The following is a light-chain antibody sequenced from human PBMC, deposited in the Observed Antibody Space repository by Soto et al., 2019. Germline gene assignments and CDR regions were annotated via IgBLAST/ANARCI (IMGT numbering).Light chain of an antibody. CDR1: SSDVGAYNY. V-gene: IGLV2-14*01. Sequence: QSVLTQPASVSGSPGQSITISCTGTSSDVGAYNYVSWYQQHPGKAPKLMIYEVNYRPSGVSNRFSGSKSGNTASLTISGLQAEDEGDYCCSSYTSRITLVFGTGTKV. J-gene: IGLJ1*01. CDR2: EVN. CDR3: SSYTSRITLV.